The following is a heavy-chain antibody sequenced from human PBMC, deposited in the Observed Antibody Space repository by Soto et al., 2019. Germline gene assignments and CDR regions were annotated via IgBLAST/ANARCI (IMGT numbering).Heavy chain of an antibody. CDR1: GYTFTAYH. CDR2: INPNSGGA. CDR3: ARDSASYDSSGYYYVGFDY. Sequence: ASVKVSCKTSGYTFTAYHIHWVRQAPGQGLEWMGWINPNSGGANYAQKFEGRVTMTRDTSISTVYMELSRLGSDDTALYYCARDSASYDSSGYYYVGFDYWGQGTLVTVSS. V-gene: IGHV1-2*02. J-gene: IGHJ4*02. D-gene: IGHD3-22*01.